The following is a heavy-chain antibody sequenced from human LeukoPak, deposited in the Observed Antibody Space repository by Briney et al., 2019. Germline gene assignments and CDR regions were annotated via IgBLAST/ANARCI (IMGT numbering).Heavy chain of an antibody. V-gene: IGHV1-69*05. CDR3: ARGGAAAGTFDYYYYMDV. CDR1: GGTFSSYA. CDR2: IIPIFGTA. D-gene: IGHD6-13*01. J-gene: IGHJ6*03. Sequence: ASVKVSCKASGGTFSSYAISWVRQAPGQGLEWMGGIIPIFGTANYAQKFQGRVTITTDESTSTAYMELSSLRSEDTAVYYCARGGAAAGTFDYYYYMDVWGKGTTVTVSS.